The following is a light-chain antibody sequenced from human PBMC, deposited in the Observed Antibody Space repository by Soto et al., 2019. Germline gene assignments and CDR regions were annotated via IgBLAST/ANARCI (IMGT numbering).Light chain of an antibody. V-gene: IGKV3-20*01. J-gene: IGKJ5*01. CDR2: GTS. CDR1: QSVGSSY. Sequence: EVVLTQSTGTLSLSPGERATLSCRASQSVGSSYLAWYQQKPGQAPRVLIYGTSSRATGIPDRFSGSGSGTDFTLTISRLEPEDFAVYYCQQYTTSSWTFGQGTRLEI. CDR3: QQYTTSSWT.